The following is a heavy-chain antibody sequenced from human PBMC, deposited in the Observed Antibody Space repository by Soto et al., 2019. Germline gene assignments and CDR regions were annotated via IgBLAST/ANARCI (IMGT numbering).Heavy chain of an antibody. CDR1: GYTFTSYD. D-gene: IGHD4-17*01. CDR3: ARVGPRLPSHGGGV. J-gene: IGHJ4*02. Sequence: QVQLVQSGAEVKKPGASVKVSCKASGYTFTSYDINWVRQATGQGLEWMGWMNPNSGNTGYAQKFQGRVPMTRKTSISTAYMGLSSLRSEDTAVYYCARVGPRLPSHGGGVWGQGTLVTVSS. CDR2: MNPNSGNT. V-gene: IGHV1-8*01.